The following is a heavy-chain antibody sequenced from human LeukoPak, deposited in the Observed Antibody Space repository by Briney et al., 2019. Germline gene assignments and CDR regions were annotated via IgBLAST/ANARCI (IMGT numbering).Heavy chain of an antibody. CDR3: ARSGVTALSWVDP. J-gene: IGHJ5*02. D-gene: IGHD2-21*02. Sequence: SETLSLTCTVSGGSMSSYYWSWIRQPPGKGLERIGYISYSGSTNYNPSLKSRITISVDTSKNQFSLKLSSVTAADTAVYYWARSGVTALSWVDPWGQGTLVTVSS. V-gene: IGHV4-59*08. CDR1: GGSMSSYY. CDR2: ISYSGST.